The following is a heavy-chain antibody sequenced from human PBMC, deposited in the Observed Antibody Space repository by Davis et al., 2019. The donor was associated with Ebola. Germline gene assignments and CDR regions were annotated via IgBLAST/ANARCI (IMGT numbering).Heavy chain of an antibody. D-gene: IGHD3-22*01. CDR1: GGSFSSYY. CDR2: IYYSGST. CDR3: ARQGSVYYYDSSGYYTEYFQH. V-gene: IGHV4-59*08. Sequence: SETLSLTCAVYGGSFSSYYWSWIRQPPGKGLEWIGYIYYSGSTNYNPSLKSRVTISVDTSKNQFSLKLSSVTAADTAVYYCARQGSVYYYDSSGYYTEYFQHWGQGTLVTVSS. J-gene: IGHJ1*01.